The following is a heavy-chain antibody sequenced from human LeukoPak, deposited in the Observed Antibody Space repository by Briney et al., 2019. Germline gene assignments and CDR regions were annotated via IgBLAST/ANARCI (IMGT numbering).Heavy chain of an antibody. D-gene: IGHD5-18*01. CDR2: IDNDGSGT. CDR3: ATGSGLWSPDY. Sequence: PGGALRLSCADSGFTFSSYWMHWVRQAPGKGLVWVSRIDNDGSGTSYADSVKRRFTISSDNAKNRLYVQMNSLRAEDTAVYYCATGSGLWSPDYWGQGTLVTVSS. J-gene: IGHJ4*02. V-gene: IGHV3-74*01. CDR1: GFTFSSYW.